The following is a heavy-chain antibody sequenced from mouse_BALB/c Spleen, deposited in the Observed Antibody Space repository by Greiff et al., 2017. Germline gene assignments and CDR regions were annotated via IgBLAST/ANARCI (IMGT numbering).Heavy chain of an antibody. CDR1: GFTFSSYA. D-gene: IGHD2-1*01. CDR2: ISSGGST. J-gene: IGHJ4*01. CDR3: ARRYGNYSAMDD. V-gene: IGHV5-6-5*01. Sequence: DVMLVESGGGLVKPGGSLKLSCAASGFTFSSYAMSWVRQTPEKRLEWVASISSGGSTYYPDSVKGRFTISRDNARNILYLQMSSLRSEDTAMYYCARRYGNYSAMDDWGQGTSVTVSS.